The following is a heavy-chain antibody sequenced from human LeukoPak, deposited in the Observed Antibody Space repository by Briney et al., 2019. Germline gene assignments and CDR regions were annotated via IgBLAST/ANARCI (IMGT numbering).Heavy chain of an antibody. Sequence: SQTLSLTCTVSGGPISSGGYYWSWIRQHPGKGLEWIGYIYYSGSTYYNPSLKSRVTISVDTSKNQFSLKLSSVTAADTAVYYCARDTLRYFDLWGRGTLVTVSS. CDR1: GGPISSGGYY. V-gene: IGHV4-31*03. CDR2: IYYSGST. J-gene: IGHJ2*01. CDR3: ARDTLRYFDL.